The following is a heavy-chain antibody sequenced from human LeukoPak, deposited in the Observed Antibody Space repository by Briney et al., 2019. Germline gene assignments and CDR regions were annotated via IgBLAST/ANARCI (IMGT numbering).Heavy chain of an antibody. J-gene: IGHJ6*02. CDR1: GFTFSSYG. D-gene: IGHD3-10*01. Sequence: GGSLRLSCAASGFTFSSYGMHWVRQAPGKGLEWVAVISYDGSNKYYADSVQGRFTISRDNAKNSLYLQMNSLRAEDTAVYYCARVGGYGSGMGYYYYGMDVWGQGTTVTVSS. CDR2: ISYDGSNK. CDR3: ARVGGYGSGMGYYYYGMDV. V-gene: IGHV3-30*03.